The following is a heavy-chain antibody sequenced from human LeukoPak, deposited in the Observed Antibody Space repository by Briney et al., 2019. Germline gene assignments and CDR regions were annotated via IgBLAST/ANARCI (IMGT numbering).Heavy chain of an antibody. CDR2: INTNTGNP. CDR3: ARGLKVHYYDSSGYSNPGGY. Sequence: ASVKVSCKASGYTFTSYAMNWVRQAPGQGLEWMGWINTNTGNPTYAQGFTGRFVFSLDTSVSTAYLQISSLKAEDTAVYYCARGLKVHYYDSSGYSNPGGYWGQGTLVTVSS. V-gene: IGHV7-4-1*02. CDR1: GYTFTSYA. D-gene: IGHD3-22*01. J-gene: IGHJ4*02.